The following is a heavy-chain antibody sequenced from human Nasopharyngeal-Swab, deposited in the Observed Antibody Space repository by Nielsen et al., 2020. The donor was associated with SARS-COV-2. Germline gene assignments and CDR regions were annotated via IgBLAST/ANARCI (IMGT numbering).Heavy chain of an antibody. D-gene: IGHD2-2*01. V-gene: IGHV4-34*01. J-gene: IGHJ6*02. CDR2: INHSGST. CDR1: GGSFSGYY. CDR3: ARARIVVVPAAVYYYYGMDV. Sequence: SETLSLTCAVYGGSFSGYYWSWIRQPPGKGLEWIGEINHSGSTNYNPSLKSRVTISVDTSKNQFSLKLSSATAADTAVYYCARARIVVVPAAVYYYYGMDVWGQGTTVTVSS.